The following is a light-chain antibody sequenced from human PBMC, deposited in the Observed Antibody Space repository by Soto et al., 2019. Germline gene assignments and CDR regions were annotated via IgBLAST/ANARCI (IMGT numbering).Light chain of an antibody. CDR1: SSDVGGYNY. J-gene: IGLJ1*01. Sequence: QSALTQPPSASGSPGQSVTISCTGTSSDVGGYNYVSWYQQHPGKAPKLMIYEVNKRPSGVPDRFSGSKSGNTASLTVSGLQAEDEADYYCSSFAGNNNLAFGTGTQLTVL. CDR2: EVN. CDR3: SSFAGNNNLA. V-gene: IGLV2-8*01.